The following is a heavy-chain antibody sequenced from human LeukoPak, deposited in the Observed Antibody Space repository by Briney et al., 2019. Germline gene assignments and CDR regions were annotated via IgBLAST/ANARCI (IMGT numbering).Heavy chain of an antibody. D-gene: IGHD6-13*01. Sequence: SQILSLTCAISGDSVSSNSAAWNWIRQSPSRGLEWLGRTYYRTKWYNDYAVSVISRITINPDTSKNQFSLQLNSVTPEDTAVYYCARARDGYSSSWYLFSAFDIWGQGTMVTVSS. CDR3: ARARDGYSSSWYLFSAFDI. CDR1: GDSVSSNSAA. CDR2: TYYRTKWYN. V-gene: IGHV6-1*01. J-gene: IGHJ3*02.